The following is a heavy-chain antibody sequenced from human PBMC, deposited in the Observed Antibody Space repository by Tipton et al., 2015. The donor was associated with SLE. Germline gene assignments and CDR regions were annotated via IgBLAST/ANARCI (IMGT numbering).Heavy chain of an antibody. D-gene: IGHD3-10*01. Sequence: TLSLTCTVSGGALSSDSHYWTWIRQPPGKGLEWIGRFYTPGNNHSQPSLKSPVTMSVGTSKNQSSLQLSPVTVADTAVYYCAREGLLWPRGNFDIWGQGIMVTVSA. J-gene: IGHJ3*02. CDR3: AREGLLWPRGNFDI. V-gene: IGHV4-61*02. CDR1: GGALSSDSHY. CDR2: FYTPGNN.